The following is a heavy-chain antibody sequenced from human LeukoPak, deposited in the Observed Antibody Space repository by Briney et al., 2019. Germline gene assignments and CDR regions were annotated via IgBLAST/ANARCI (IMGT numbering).Heavy chain of an antibody. Sequence: GASVKVSCKASGYTFTSYGISWVRQAPGQGLEWMGWISAYNGNTNYAQKLQGRVTMTTDTSTSTAYMELRSLRSDDTAVYYCAREPISSGTMVRGVLLGDVWGKGTTVTISS. CDR3: AREPISSGTMVRGVLLGDV. J-gene: IGHJ6*04. V-gene: IGHV1-18*01. CDR2: ISAYNGNT. CDR1: GYTFTSYG. D-gene: IGHD3-10*01.